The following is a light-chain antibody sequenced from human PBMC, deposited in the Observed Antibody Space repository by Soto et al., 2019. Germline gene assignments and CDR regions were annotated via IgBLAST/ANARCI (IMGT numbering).Light chain of an antibody. J-gene: IGLJ2*01. CDR1: SSNSNDK. CDR3: GAIHGSGSNFFVV. CDR2: VGAGGTVG. V-gene: IGLV9-49*01. Sequence: QSVLTQPPSASASLAASVTLTCTLSSSNSNDKVDWYQQRPGKGPRFVMRVGAGGTVGSKGDGIPDRFSVLGSGLNRYLNIENSQEEDESDYHCGAIHGSGSNFFVVFGGGTKPTVL.